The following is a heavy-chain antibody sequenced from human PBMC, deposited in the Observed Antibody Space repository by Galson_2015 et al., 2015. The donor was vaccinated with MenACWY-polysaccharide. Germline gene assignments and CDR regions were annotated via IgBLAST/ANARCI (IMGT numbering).Heavy chain of an antibody. V-gene: IGHV3-7*01. CDR3: ARFGVTAGLDY. Sequence: LRLSCAASGFTFRNYWMSWVRQAPGKGLEWVANIKQGGSETYYADSVKGRFTISRDDAKTSLYLQMNSLRAEDTAVYYCARFGVTAGLDYWGQGTLVIVSS. J-gene: IGHJ4*02. CDR1: GFTFRNYW. CDR2: IKQGGSET. D-gene: IGHD2-21*02.